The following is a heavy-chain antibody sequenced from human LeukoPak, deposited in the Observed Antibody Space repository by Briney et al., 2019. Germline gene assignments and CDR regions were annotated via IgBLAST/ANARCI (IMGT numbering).Heavy chain of an antibody. Sequence: SETLSLTCTVSSGSISSYYWSWIRQPPGKGLEWIGYVSYSGSTRYNPSLKNRVTISVDTSKNQFSLKLSSVTAADTAVYYCARAAGGAHAFDIWGQGTKVTVSS. CDR2: VSYSGST. D-gene: IGHD3-10*01. CDR1: SGSISSYY. CDR3: ARAAGGAHAFDI. J-gene: IGHJ3*02. V-gene: IGHV4-59*01.